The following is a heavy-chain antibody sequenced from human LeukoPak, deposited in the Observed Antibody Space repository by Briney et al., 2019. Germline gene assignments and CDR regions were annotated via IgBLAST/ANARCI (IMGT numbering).Heavy chain of an antibody. CDR3: ARRAGAYSHPYDY. CDR1: GFTFDDYG. J-gene: IGHJ4*02. V-gene: IGHV3-74*01. D-gene: IGHD4/OR15-4a*01. Sequence: GGSLRLSCAASGFTFDDYGMSWVRQAPGKGLVWVSRINSDGSSTSYADSVKGRFTISRDNAKNTLYLQMNSLRAEDTAVYYCARRAGAYSHPYDYWGQGTLVTVSS. CDR2: INSDGSST.